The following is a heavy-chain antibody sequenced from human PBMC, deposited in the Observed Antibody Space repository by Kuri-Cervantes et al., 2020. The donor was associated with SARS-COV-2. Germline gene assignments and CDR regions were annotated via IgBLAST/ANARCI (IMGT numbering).Heavy chain of an antibody. V-gene: IGHV4-38-2*02. J-gene: IGHJ2*01. D-gene: IGHD4-17*01. Sequence: GSLRLSCTVSGYSISSSYYWGWIRQPPGKGLEWIGSIYYSGSTYYNPSLKSRVTISVDTSKNQFSLKLSSVTAADTAVYYCARPYGDDLNWYFDLWGRGTLVTVSS. CDR2: IYYSGST. CDR1: GYSISSSYY. CDR3: ARPYGDDLNWYFDL.